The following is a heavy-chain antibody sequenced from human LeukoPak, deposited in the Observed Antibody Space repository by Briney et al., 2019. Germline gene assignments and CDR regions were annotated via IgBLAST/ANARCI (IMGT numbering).Heavy chain of an antibody. Sequence: SETLSLTCTVSGGSIRNFYWSWIRQTPGKGLEWIGYVYNSGTSYNPSLKSRVTISMDTSKNQFSLNLNSVTAADTALYYCARDYGGKFDCWGQGTLDTVSS. V-gene: IGHV4-59*01. CDR3: ARDYGGKFDC. J-gene: IGHJ4*02. CDR2: VYNSGT. D-gene: IGHD4-23*01. CDR1: GGSIRNFY.